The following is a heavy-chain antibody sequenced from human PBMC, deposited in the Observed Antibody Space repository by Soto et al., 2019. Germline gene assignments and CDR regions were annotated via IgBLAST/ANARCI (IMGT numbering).Heavy chain of an antibody. CDR2: IWYDGSNK. J-gene: IGHJ3*02. Sequence: PGGSLRLSCAASGFTFSSYGMHWVRQAPGKGLEWVAVIWYDGSNKYYAGSVKGRFTIPRDNSKNTLYLQMNSLRAEDTAVYYCARDTYYYDSSGYYDGPNDAFDIWGQGTMVTVSS. CDR1: GFTFSSYG. D-gene: IGHD3-22*01. V-gene: IGHV3-33*01. CDR3: ARDTYYYDSSGYYDGPNDAFDI.